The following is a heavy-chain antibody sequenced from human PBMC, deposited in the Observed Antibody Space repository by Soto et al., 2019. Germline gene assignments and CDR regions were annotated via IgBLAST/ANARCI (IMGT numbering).Heavy chain of an antibody. Sequence: PSETLSLTCTVSGGSISSYYWSWIRQPPGKGLEWIGYIYYSGSTNYNPSLKSRVTISVDTSKNQFSLKLSSVTAADTAVYYCARALTYYDFWSGYHPGMDVWGQGTTVTVS. CDR3: ARALTYYDFWSGYHPGMDV. J-gene: IGHJ6*02. CDR1: GGSISSYY. V-gene: IGHV4-59*01. CDR2: IYYSGST. D-gene: IGHD3-3*01.